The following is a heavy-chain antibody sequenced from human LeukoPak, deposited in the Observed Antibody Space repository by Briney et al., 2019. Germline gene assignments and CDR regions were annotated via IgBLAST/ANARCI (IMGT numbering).Heavy chain of an antibody. V-gene: IGHV1-2*02. J-gene: IGHJ4*02. CDR2: ISLNSGAT. D-gene: IGHD5-18*01. Sequence: ASVKVSCKASGYTFTGYYIHWVRQAPGQGLEWMGRISLNSGATNYAQKFQGRVTMTRDTSFSTAYMELSGLTSDDTAVYYCARDGYSYDNWGQGTLVTVSS. CDR1: GYTFTGYY. CDR3: ARDGYSYDN.